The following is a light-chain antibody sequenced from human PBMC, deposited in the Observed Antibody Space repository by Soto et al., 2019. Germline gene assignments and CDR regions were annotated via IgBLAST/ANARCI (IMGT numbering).Light chain of an antibody. CDR2: EAS. CDR1: QTVSSS. J-gene: IGKJ4*01. V-gene: IGKV3-11*01. Sequence: EIVLTQSPATLSLSPGERATLSCRAIQTVSSSLACYQQKPGQAPRLLIYEASNRATGIPARFSGSGSGADFTLTISSLEPEDFAHYYFKQHINXHLTFGAGTKV. CDR3: KQHINXHLT.